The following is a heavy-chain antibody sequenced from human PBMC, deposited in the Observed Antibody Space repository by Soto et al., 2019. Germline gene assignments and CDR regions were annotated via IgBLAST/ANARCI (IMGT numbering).Heavy chain of an antibody. CDR3: AREDSIIIPAVADF. CDR2: ISKSDYT. CDR1: GFAFNNYG. Sequence: GGSLRLSCTVSGFAFNNYGINWVRQAPGKGLEWVSSISKSDYTYYSDSVKGRFTISRDNAKNSVSLQMNTLRVEDTAVYYCAREDSIIIPAVADFWGQGTLVTVSS. V-gene: IGHV3-21*01. J-gene: IGHJ4*02. D-gene: IGHD2-2*01.